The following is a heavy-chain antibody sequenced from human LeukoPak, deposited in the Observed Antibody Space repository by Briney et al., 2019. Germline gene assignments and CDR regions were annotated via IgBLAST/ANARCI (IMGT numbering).Heavy chain of an antibody. CDR3: ARRFLGPRSYDY. J-gene: IGHJ4*02. CDR1: GGSISSYY. Sequence: SETLSLTCTVSGGSISSYYWSWIRQPPGKGLEWIGEINHSGSTNYNPSLKSRVTISVDTSKNQFSLKLSSVTAADTAVYYCARRFLGPRSYDYWGQGTLVTVSS. V-gene: IGHV4-34*01. D-gene: IGHD3-3*01. CDR2: INHSGST.